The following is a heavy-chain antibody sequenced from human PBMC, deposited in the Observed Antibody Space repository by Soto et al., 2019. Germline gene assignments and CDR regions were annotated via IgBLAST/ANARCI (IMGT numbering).Heavy chain of an antibody. CDR2: ISWNSGSI. V-gene: IGHV3-9*01. CDR3: ARGGQWLDY. Sequence: EVQLVESGGGLVQPARSLRLSCAASGFTFDDYSMHWVRQAPGKGLEWVSDISWNSGSIGYADSVKGRFTISRDNARNSLYLQMNSLRPEDTALYYCARGGQWLDYWGQGTLVTVSS. J-gene: IGHJ4*02. D-gene: IGHD6-19*01. CDR1: GFTFDDYS.